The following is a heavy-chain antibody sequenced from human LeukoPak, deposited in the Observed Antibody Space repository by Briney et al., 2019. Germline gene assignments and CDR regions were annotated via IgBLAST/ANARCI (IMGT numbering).Heavy chain of an antibody. D-gene: IGHD3-10*01. CDR3: ARDSGERGSGSYLIAY. CDR2: INPKSGGA. V-gene: IGHV1-2*02. CDR1: GFTFNAYN. Sequence: ASVKVSCKASGFTFNAYNIHWVRQAPGQGLEWMGWINPKSGGANYAQKFQGRVTMTWDTSISTAYMELSRLRSDDTAVYYCARDSGERGSGSYLIAYWGQGTLVTVSS. J-gene: IGHJ4*02.